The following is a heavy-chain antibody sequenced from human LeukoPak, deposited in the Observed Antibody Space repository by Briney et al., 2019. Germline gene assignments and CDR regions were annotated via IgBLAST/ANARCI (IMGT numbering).Heavy chain of an antibody. Sequence: PSETLSLTCTVSGGSISSSSYYWGWIRQPPGKGLEWIGSIYYSGSTYYNPSLKSRVTISVDTSKNQFSLKLSSVTAADTAVYHCARELEGGYGDYFDYWGQGTLVTVSS. J-gene: IGHJ4*02. CDR3: ARELEGGYGDYFDY. CDR1: GGSISSSSYY. D-gene: IGHD5-12*01. CDR2: IYYSGST. V-gene: IGHV4-39*07.